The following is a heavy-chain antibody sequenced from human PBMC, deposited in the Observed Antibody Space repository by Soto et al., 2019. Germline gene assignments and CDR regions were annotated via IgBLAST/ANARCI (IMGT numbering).Heavy chain of an antibody. V-gene: IGHV3-21*01. D-gene: IGHD2-2*02. CDR2: ISSSSSYI. Sequence: GGSLRLSCAASGFTFSSYSMNWVRQAPGKGLEWVSSISSSSSYIYYADSVKGRFTISRDNAKNSLYLQMNSLRAEDTAVYYCASLVVVPAAIGWFDPWGQGTLVTVSS. CDR3: ASLVVVPAAIGWFDP. J-gene: IGHJ5*02. CDR1: GFTFSSYS.